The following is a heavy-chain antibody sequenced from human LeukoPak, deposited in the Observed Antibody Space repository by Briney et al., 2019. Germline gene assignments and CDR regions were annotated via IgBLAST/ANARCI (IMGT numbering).Heavy chain of an antibody. J-gene: IGHJ4*02. V-gene: IGHV4-39*07. D-gene: IGHD2-8*01. Sequence: SETLSLTCTVSGGSVSSSSYYWGWIRQPPGKGLEWIGSIYYSGSTNYNPSLKSRVTISVDTSKNQFSLKLSSVTAADTAVYYCAGGNDLQDYWGQGTLVTVSS. CDR2: IYYSGST. CDR3: AGGNDLQDY. CDR1: GGSVSSSSYY.